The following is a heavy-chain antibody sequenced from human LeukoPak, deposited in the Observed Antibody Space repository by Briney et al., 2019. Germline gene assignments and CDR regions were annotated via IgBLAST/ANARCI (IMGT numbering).Heavy chain of an antibody. D-gene: IGHD3-22*01. Sequence: GASVKVSCKASGATFSSYAISWVRQAPGQGLEWMGGIIPIFGTANYAQKFQGRVTITADKSTSTAYMELSSLRSEDTALYYCASGSHVRVYDSNPYYGHYWGQGTLVTVSS. V-gene: IGHV1-69*06. CDR3: ASGSHVRVYDSNPYYGHY. CDR2: IIPIFGTA. CDR1: GATFSSYA. J-gene: IGHJ4*02.